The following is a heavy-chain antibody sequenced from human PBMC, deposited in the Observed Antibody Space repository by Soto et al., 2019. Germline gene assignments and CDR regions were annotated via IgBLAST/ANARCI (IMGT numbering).Heavy chain of an antibody. CDR2: VSGSGSRI. CDR3: AKSPKDCSGGSCYYHYYMDV. V-gene: IGHV3-23*01. J-gene: IGHJ6*03. Sequence: EVQLLESGGGLVQPGGSLRLSCAASGFLFSSYAMTWVRQAPGKGLEWVSSVSGSGSRIHYADPVKGRFTISRDNSKNTLFLQMNSLRAEDTAVYYCAKSPKDCSGGSCYYHYYMDVWGKGTTVTVSS. D-gene: IGHD2-15*01. CDR1: GFLFSSYA.